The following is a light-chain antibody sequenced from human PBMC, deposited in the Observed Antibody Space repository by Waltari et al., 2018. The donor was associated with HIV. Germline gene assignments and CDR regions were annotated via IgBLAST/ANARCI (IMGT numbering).Light chain of an antibody. V-gene: IGKV1-27*01. J-gene: IGKJ3*01. CDR1: QGISNY. CDR2: AAS. Sequence: DLQMTQSPSSLSASVGDRVTITCRASQGISNYLAWYQQKPGKVPELLISAASTLQAGVPSRFSGSGSGTDFTLTISSLQPEDVANYYCQKYNNAPRSFTFGPGTKVDIK. CDR3: QKYNNAPRSFT.